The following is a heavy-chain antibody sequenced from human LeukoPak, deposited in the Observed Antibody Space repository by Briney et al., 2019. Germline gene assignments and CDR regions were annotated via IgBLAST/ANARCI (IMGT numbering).Heavy chain of an antibody. CDR2: MNPNSGNT. CDR3: ARLAISGWYRQLRIVDY. Sequence: ASVKVSCKASGYTFTSYDINWVRQATGQGLEWMGWMNPNSGNTGYAQKFQGRVTMTRNTSISTAYMELSSLRSEDTAMYYCARLAISGWYRQLRIVDYWGQGTLVTVSS. D-gene: IGHD6-19*01. CDR1: GYTFTSYD. V-gene: IGHV1-8*01. J-gene: IGHJ4*02.